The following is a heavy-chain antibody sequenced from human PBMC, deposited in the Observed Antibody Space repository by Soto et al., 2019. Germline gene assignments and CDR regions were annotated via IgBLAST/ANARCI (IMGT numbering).Heavy chain of an antibody. J-gene: IGHJ4*02. D-gene: IGHD6-6*01. Sequence: PGGSLRLSCAASGFTVSGNHMTWVRQAPGKGLEYVSVIYSGGSTFYADSVRGRFTISRDNSKNTLYLQMNSLRVEDTAVYYCVRDIAAPPAYWGQGTLVTVSS. CDR3: VRDIAAPPAY. CDR2: IYSGGST. V-gene: IGHV3-66*01. CDR1: GFTVSGNH.